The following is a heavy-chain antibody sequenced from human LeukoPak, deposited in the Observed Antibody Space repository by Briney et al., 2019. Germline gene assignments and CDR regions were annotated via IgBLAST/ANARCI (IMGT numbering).Heavy chain of an antibody. CDR3: ARDGYSSGWAHAFDY. CDR1: GFTFSRNG. CDR2: ISFDGSNK. D-gene: IGHD6-19*01. J-gene: IGHJ4*02. Sequence: GGSLRLSCAASGFTFSRNGMHWVRQAPGKGLEWVAVISFDGSNKFYADSVKGRFTISRDNAKNSLYLQVNSLRAEDMALYYCARDGYSSGWAHAFDYWGQGTLVTVSS. V-gene: IGHV3-30*03.